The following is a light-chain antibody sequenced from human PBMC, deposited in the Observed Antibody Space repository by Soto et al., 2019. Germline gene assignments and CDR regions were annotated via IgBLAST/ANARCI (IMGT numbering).Light chain of an antibody. CDR3: QHYVTSSIT. CDR1: QSVSSTS. V-gene: IGKV3-20*01. CDR2: GAS. Sequence: EIVLTQSPGTLSLSPGERATLSCRAGQSVSSTSSAWYQQKPGQAPRLLMYGASSRATGTPDRISGSGSGTDFTLTISRLEPEDFAVYYCQHYVTSSITFGQGTRLEIK. J-gene: IGKJ5*01.